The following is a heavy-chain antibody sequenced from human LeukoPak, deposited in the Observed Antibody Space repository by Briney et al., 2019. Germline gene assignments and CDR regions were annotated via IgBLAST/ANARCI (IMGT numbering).Heavy chain of an antibody. V-gene: IGHV1-2*02. Sequence: ASVKVSCKASGYTFTGYYMHWVRQAPGQGLEWMGWINPDSGGTNYAQKFQGRVTMTRDTSISTAYMELSRLRSDDTAVYYCARDTPDEVVAAAHGSNYWGQGTLVTVS. CDR1: GYTFTGYY. J-gene: IGHJ4*02. D-gene: IGHD2-15*01. CDR2: INPDSGGT. CDR3: ARDTPDEVVAAAHGSNY.